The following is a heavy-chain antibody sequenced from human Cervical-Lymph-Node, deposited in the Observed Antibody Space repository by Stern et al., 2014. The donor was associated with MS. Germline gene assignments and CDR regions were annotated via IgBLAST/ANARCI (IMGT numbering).Heavy chain of an antibody. CDR2: ISTYNGNT. CDR3: ARDYYDFWSGSVYYFDY. CDR1: GYTFTSYG. D-gene: IGHD3-3*01. Sequence: QVKLVQSGAEVKKPGASVKVSCKASGYTFTSYGISWVRKAPGQGLEGLGWISTYNGNTNYAQKLQGIVTMTTDTSTSTAYMELRSLRSDDTAVYYCARDYYDFWSGSVYYFDYWGQGTLVTVSS. J-gene: IGHJ4*02. V-gene: IGHV1-18*01.